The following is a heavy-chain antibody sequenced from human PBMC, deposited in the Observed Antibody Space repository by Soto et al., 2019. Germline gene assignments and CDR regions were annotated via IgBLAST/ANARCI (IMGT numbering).Heavy chain of an antibody. CDR3: ARDRTIAAAGVPYGMDV. J-gene: IGHJ6*02. D-gene: IGHD6-13*01. Sequence: PSETLSLTCTVSGGSVSSGSYYWSWIRQPPGKGLEWIGYIYYSGSTNYNPSLKSRVTISVDTSKNQFSLKLSSVTAVDTAVYYCARDRTIAAAGVPYGMDVWGQGTPVTVSS. V-gene: IGHV4-61*01. CDR1: GGSVSSGSYY. CDR2: IYYSGST.